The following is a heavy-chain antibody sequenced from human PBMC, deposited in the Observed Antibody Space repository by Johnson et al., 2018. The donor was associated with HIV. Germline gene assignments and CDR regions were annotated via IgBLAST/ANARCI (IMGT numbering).Heavy chain of an antibody. CDR3: ARGRVSMKVVDMRGGGFDF. Sequence: VQLVESGGGLVQPGGSLRLSCAASGFSFSSFSMHWVRQAPGKGLEYVSTTSSNGDRTYYANSVKGRFIISRDNSNNTLYLQMNSLRVEDTALYLCARGRVSMKVVDMRGGGFDFWGQGTKVTVSS. CDR1: GFSFSSFS. D-gene: IGHD3-22*01. V-gene: IGHV3-64*01. CDR2: TSSNGDRT. J-gene: IGHJ3*01.